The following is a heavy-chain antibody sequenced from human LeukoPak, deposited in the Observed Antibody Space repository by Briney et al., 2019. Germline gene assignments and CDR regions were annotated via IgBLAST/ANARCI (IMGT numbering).Heavy chain of an antibody. CDR1: GFTFSSYG. CDR3: ARGPPLIAAAEHYGMDV. J-gene: IGHJ6*02. Sequence: GRSLRLSCAASGFTFSSYGMHWVRQAPGKGLEWVAVIWYDGSNKYYADSVKGRFTISRDNSKNTLYLQMNSLRAEDTAVYYCARGPPLIAAAEHYGMDVWGQGTTVTVSS. CDR2: IWYDGSNK. V-gene: IGHV3-33*01. D-gene: IGHD6-13*01.